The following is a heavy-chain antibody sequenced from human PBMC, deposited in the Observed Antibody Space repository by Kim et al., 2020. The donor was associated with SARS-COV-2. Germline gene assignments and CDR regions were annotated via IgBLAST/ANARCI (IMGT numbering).Heavy chain of an antibody. J-gene: IGHJ1*01. CDR2: IYYSGST. V-gene: IGHV4-59*11. D-gene: IGHD3-16*01. Sequence: SETLSLTCTVSGGSIGSRYWNWIRQPPEKGLEWIGDIYYSGSTRYNPSLKSRVTISVDTSKSQFSLTLSSLTAADTAVYFCARAGGVCGSFDIWGQGSLV. CDR3: ARAGGVCGSFDI. CDR1: GGSIGSRY.